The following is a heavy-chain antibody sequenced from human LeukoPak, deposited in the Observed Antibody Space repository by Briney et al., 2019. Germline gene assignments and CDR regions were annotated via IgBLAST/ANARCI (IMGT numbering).Heavy chain of an antibody. CDR2: ISYDGSSK. Sequence: GGSLRLSCAASGFNSRTYGLHWVRQAPGKGLDWVATISYDGSSKYFADSVKGRFSISRDNSKNTMNLQMNSLRPDDTAVYYCAKSYHDYSDYFFGMDVWGHGTTVTVSS. V-gene: IGHV3-30*18. J-gene: IGHJ6*02. D-gene: IGHD3-3*01. CDR1: GFNSRTYG. CDR3: AKSYHDYSDYFFGMDV.